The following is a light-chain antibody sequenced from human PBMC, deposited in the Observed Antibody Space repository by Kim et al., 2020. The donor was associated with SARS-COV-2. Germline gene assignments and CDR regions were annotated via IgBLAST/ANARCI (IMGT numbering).Light chain of an antibody. CDR2: GNS. Sequence: QRVTFSCTGSSSNVGAGYDVHWYQQLPGTAPNLLIYGNSNRPSGVPDRFSGSKSGTSASLAITGLQAEDEADYYCQSYDSSLSAVVFGGGTQLTVL. V-gene: IGLV1-40*01. CDR1: SSNVGAGYD. CDR3: QSYDSSLSAVV. J-gene: IGLJ2*01.